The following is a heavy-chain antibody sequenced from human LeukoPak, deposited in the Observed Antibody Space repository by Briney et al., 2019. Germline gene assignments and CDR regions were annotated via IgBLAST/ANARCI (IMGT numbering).Heavy chain of an antibody. CDR1: GYTFTGYY. Sequence: GASVKVSCKASGYTFTGYYMHWVRQAPAQGLEWMGWINPNSGGTNYAQKFQGRVTMTRDTSISTAYMELSRLRSDDTAVYYCARVRDITMEDFDYWGQGTLVTVSS. D-gene: IGHD3-10*01. CDR3: ARVRDITMEDFDY. J-gene: IGHJ4*02. CDR2: INPNSGGT. V-gene: IGHV1-2*02.